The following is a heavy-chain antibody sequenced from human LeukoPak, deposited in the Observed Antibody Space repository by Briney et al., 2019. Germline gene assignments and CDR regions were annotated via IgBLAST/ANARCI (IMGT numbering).Heavy chain of an antibody. CDR3: ARQYRSFYYYYYMDV. J-gene: IGHJ6*03. V-gene: IGHV4-39*01. D-gene: IGHD2-2*01. Sequence: PSETLSLTCTVSGGSISSSSYYWGWIRQPPGKGLEWIGEINHSGSTNYNPSLKSRVTISVDTSKNQFSLKLSSVTAADTAVYYCARQYRSFYYYYYMDVWGKGTTVTVSS. CDR1: GGSISSSSYY. CDR2: INHSGST.